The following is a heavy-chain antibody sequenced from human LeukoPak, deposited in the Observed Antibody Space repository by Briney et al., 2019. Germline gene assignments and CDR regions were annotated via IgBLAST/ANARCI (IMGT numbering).Heavy chain of an antibody. CDR2: FDPEDGET. CDR1: GYTLTELS. CDR3: ATDQRTYSGSYSVWFDP. V-gene: IGHV1-24*01. D-gene: IGHD1-26*01. J-gene: IGHJ5*02. Sequence: GASVKVSCKVSGYTLTELSMHWVRQAPGKGLEWMGGFDPEDGETIYAQKFQGRVTMTEDTSTDTAYMELSSLRSEDTAVYYCATDQRTYSGSYSVWFDPWGQGTLVTVSS.